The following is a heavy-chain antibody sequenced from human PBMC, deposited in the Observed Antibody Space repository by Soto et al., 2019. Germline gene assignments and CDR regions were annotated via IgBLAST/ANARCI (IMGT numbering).Heavy chain of an antibody. CDR1: GFTFSNFA. D-gene: IGHD3-10*01. J-gene: IGHJ4*02. CDR2: ISGSGVNT. V-gene: IGHV3-23*01. Sequence: EVQLLESGGGLVQPGGSLRLSCAASGFTFSNFAMAWVRQAPGKGLEWVSAISGSGVNTYYADSVKGRFTISRDNSKKPLYLQMNSLRAEDTAVYYCAKGRAGSYYCFDYWGQGTLVTVSS. CDR3: AKGRAGSYYCFDY.